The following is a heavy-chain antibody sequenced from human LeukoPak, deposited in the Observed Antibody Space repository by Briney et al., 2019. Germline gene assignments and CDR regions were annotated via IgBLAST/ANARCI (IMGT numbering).Heavy chain of an antibody. J-gene: IGHJ5*02. Sequence: LETLSLTCTVSGGSISSSSYYWGWIRQPPGKGLEWIGSIYYSGSTYYNPSLKSRVTISVDTSKNQFSLKLSSVTAADTAVYYCARLEQSGRLSWGQGTLVTVSS. V-gene: IGHV4-39*01. CDR2: IYYSGST. CDR1: GGSISSSSYY. D-gene: IGHD2-15*01. CDR3: ARLEQSGRLS.